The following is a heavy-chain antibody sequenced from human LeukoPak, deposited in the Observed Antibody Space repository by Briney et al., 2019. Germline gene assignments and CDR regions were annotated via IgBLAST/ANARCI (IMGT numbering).Heavy chain of an antibody. CDR2: ISGSGYST. Sequence: GGSLRLSCVASGFTFSNYAMTWVRQAPGKGLEWVSAISGSGYSTYYADSVKGRFTISRDNYKNTLYLQMNSLRAEDTASYFCAQWSRYFDYWGQGTLVTVSS. CDR1: GFTFSNYA. V-gene: IGHV3-23*01. J-gene: IGHJ4*02. CDR3: AQWSRYFDY. D-gene: IGHD1-26*01.